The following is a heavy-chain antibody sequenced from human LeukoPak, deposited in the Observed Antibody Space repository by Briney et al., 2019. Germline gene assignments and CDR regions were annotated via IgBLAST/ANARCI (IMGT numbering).Heavy chain of an antibody. V-gene: IGHV2-5*01. Sequence: KKSGPTLVNPTQTLTLTCTVSDFSLMRSGVGVGWILQPPGRALEWLALIYWNDDKRYSPSLKTRLTITKDTSKNQVVLTMINMEPVDTATYYCARLEDADYGYYFDYWGQGTLVTVSS. J-gene: IGHJ4*02. CDR2: IYWNDDK. CDR3: ARLEDADYGYYFDY. CDR1: DFSLMRSGVG. D-gene: IGHD4-17*01.